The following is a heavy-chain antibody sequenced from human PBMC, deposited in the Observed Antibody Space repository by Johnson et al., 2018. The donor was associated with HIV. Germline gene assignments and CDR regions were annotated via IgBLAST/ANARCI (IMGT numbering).Heavy chain of an antibody. CDR2: ISWNSGSI. J-gene: IGHJ3*02. CDR3: ARVKGAFDI. V-gene: IGHV3-9*01. Sequence: VQLVESGGGVVQPGKSLSLSCVASGFSFSSYAMHWVRQAPGKGLEWVSGISWNSGSIGYADSVKGRFTISRDNAKNSLYLQMNSLRAEDTAVYYCARVKGAFDIWGQGTMVTVSS. CDR1: GFSFSSYA.